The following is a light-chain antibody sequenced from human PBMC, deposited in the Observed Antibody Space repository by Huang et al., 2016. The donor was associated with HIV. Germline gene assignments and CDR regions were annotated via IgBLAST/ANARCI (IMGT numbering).Light chain of an antibody. CDR3: QQYGNSLFT. Sequence: EIVLTQSPGTLSLSPGEIATLSCRASQSISSSYLGWYQQKPGQAPRLLIYGASGRATGVPDRFSGSGSGTDFILTISRLEPEDFAVYYCQQYGNSLFTFGPGTKVDIK. V-gene: IGKV3-20*01. J-gene: IGKJ3*01. CDR2: GAS. CDR1: QSISSSY.